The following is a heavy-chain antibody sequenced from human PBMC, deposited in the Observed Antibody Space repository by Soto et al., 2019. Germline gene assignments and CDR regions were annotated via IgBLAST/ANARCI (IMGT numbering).Heavy chain of an antibody. V-gene: IGHV3-21*01. CDR3: ASMNGLLDY. Sequence: EVQLVESGGGLVKPGGSLRLSCAASGFTFSSYSMNWVRQAPGKGLEWVSSISSSSSYIYYADSVKGRFTISRDNTKNSLYLQMNSLRAEDTAVYYCASMNGLLDYWGQGTLVTVSS. D-gene: IGHD1-1*01. J-gene: IGHJ4*02. CDR2: ISSSSSYI. CDR1: GFTFSSYS.